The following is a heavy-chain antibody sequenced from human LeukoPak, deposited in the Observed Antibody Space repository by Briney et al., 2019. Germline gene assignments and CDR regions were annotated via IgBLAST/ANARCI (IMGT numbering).Heavy chain of an antibody. D-gene: IGHD5-12*01. CDR3: ARDEVATTFVTTGEPLFDY. CDR1: GFTFSSYW. Sequence: PGRSLRLSCAASGFTFSSYWMSWVRQAPGKGLEWVANIKQDGSEKYYVDSVKGRFTISRDNAKNSLYLQMNSLRAEDTAVYYCARDEVATTFVTTGEPLFDYWGQGTLVTVSS. CDR2: IKQDGSEK. J-gene: IGHJ4*02. V-gene: IGHV3-7*01.